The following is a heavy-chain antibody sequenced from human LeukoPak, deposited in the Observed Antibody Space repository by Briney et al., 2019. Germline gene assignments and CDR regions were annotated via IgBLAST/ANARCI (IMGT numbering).Heavy chain of an antibody. J-gene: IGHJ4*02. Sequence: GGSLRLSCAASGLTFSSHWMHWVRQAPGKGLVWVSRITNDGSSTTYADSVKGRFTISRDNSKNTLYLQMNSLRAEDTAVYYCARDRSGYYNFDYWGQGTLVTVSS. CDR1: GLTFSSHW. V-gene: IGHV3-74*01. CDR3: ARDRSGYYNFDY. D-gene: IGHD3-22*01. CDR2: ITNDGSST.